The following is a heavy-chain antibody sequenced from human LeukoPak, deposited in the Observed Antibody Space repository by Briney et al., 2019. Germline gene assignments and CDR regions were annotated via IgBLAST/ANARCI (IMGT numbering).Heavy chain of an antibody. CDR3: ARPPLEQLAPFDY. Sequence: SETLFLTCTVSGGSISSGGYYWSWIRQHPGKGLEWIGYIYYSGSTYYNPSLKSRVTISVDTSKNQFSLKLSSVTAADTAVYYCARPPLEQLAPFDYWGQGTLVTVSS. CDR2: IYYSGST. J-gene: IGHJ4*02. CDR1: GGSISSGGYY. D-gene: IGHD6-6*01. V-gene: IGHV4-31*03.